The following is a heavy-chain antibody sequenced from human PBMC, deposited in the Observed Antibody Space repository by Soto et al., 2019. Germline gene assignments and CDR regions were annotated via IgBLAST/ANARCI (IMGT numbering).Heavy chain of an antibody. CDR2: IYYSGST. Sequence: SETLSLTCTVSGGSISSSSYYWGWIRQPPGKGLEWIGSIYYSGSTYYNPSLKSRVTISVDTSKNQFSLKLSSVTAADTAVYYCAREKVVVAATSSYYYYYGMDVWGQGTTVTVSS. V-gene: IGHV4-39*07. CDR1: GGSISSSSYY. J-gene: IGHJ6*02. CDR3: AREKVVVAATSSYYYYYGMDV. D-gene: IGHD2-15*01.